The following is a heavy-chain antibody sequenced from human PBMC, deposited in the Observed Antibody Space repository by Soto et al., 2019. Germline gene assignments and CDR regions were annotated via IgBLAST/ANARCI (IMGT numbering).Heavy chain of an antibody. V-gene: IGHV3-23*01. CDR3: AKQQAGVVITTTGTGFDY. J-gene: IGHJ4*02. D-gene: IGHD3-3*01. CDR2: ISGSGGST. Sequence: GGSLRLSCAASGFTFSSYAMSWVRQAPGKGLEWVSAISGSGGSTYYADSVKGRFTISRDNSKNTLYLQMNSLRAEDTAVYYCAKQQAGVVITTTGTGFDYWGQGTLVTVS. CDR1: GFTFSSYA.